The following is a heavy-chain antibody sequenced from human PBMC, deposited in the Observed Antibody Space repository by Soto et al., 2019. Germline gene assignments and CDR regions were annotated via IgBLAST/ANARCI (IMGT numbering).Heavy chain of an antibody. V-gene: IGHV4-4*02. CDR2: IYHSGNT. D-gene: IGHD1-26*01. J-gene: IGHJ6*02. Sequence: PSETLSLTCAVSGGSITSNIWWICVRQPPGKGLEWIGEIYHSGNTNYNPSLKSRVTLSVDKSKSQISLKLTSVTAADTAVYYCARLVMGATAHDYVLDAWGQGIPAPVSS. CDR1: GGSITSNIW. CDR3: ARLVMGATAHDYVLDA.